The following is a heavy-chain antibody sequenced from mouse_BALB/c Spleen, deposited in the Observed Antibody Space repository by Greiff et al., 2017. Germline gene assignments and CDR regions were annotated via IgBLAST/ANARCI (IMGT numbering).Heavy chain of an antibody. CDR3: AGGRWYYFDY. J-gene: IGHJ2*01. D-gene: IGHD2-3*01. CDR1: GYTFTSYV. Sequence: EVKLMESGPELVKPGASVKMSCKASGYTFTSYVMHWVKQKPGQGLEWIGYINPYNDGTKYNEKFKGKATLTSDKSSSTAYMELSSLTSEDSAVYYCAGGRWYYFDYWGQGTTLTVSS. V-gene: IGHV1-14*01. CDR2: INPYNDGT.